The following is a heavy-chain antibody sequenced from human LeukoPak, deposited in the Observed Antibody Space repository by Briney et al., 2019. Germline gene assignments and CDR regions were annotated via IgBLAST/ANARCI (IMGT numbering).Heavy chain of an antibody. CDR3: ARDQGGATSYDAFDI. D-gene: IGHD1-26*01. J-gene: IGHJ3*02. Sequence: WASVKVSCKASGYTFTSYGISWVRQAPGQGLEWMGWISAYNGNANYAQKLQGRVTMTTDTSTSTAYMELRSLRSDDTAVYYCARDQGGATSYDAFDIWGQGTMVTVSS. V-gene: IGHV1-18*01. CDR1: GYTFTSYG. CDR2: ISAYNGNA.